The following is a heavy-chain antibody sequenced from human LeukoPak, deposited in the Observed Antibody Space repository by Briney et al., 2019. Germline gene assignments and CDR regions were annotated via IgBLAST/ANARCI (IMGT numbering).Heavy chain of an antibody. CDR3: ARQVAGASAFDH. Sequence: PGESLKTSCKGSGYSFTNYWIGWVRQMPGKGLGWVGIIYPDDSDTRYSPSFQGQVNISADKSISTAYLQWSSLKPSDTAKYYCARQVAGASAFDHWGQGTLVTVSS. CDR1: GYSFTNYW. J-gene: IGHJ4*02. CDR2: IYPDDSDT. D-gene: IGHD6-25*01. V-gene: IGHV5-51*01.